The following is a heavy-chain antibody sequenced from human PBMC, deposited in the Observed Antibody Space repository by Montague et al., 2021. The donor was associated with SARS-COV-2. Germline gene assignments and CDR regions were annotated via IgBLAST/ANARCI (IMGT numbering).Heavy chain of an antibody. CDR3: ARVGRQQLVRLSGMDV. J-gene: IGHJ6*02. CDR1: GGSISSSSYY. V-gene: IGHV4-39*07. D-gene: IGHD6-13*01. CDR2: IDYSGST. Sequence: ETLSPTCTVSGGSISSSSYYWGWIRQPPGKGLEWIGSIDYSGSTYYKPCLKSRVTISVDTSKNQFSLKLSSVTAADTAVYYCARVGRQQLVRLSGMDVWGQGTTVTVSS.